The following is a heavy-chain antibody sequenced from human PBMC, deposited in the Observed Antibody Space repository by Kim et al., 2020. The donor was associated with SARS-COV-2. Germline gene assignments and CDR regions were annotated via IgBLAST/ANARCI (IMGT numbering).Heavy chain of an antibody. CDR3: ARVLRSGGSRIDY. D-gene: IGHD2-15*01. Sequence: YAQGFTGRFVFSLDTSVSTAYLQISSLKAEDTAVYYCARVLRSGGSRIDYWGQGTLVTVSS. J-gene: IGHJ4*02. V-gene: IGHV7-4-1*02.